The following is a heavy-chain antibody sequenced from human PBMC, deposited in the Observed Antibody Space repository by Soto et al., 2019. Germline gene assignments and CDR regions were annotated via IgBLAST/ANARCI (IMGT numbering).Heavy chain of an antibody. D-gene: IGHD3-22*01. CDR1: GYTFTSYG. J-gene: IGHJ5*02. V-gene: IGHV1-18*01. CDR2: ISAYNGNT. Sequence: ASVKVSCKASGYTFTSYGISWVRQAPGQGLEWMGWISAYNGNTNYAQKLQGRVTMTTDTSTSTAYMELRSLRADDTAVYYCARDSSPYYDISGYLGWFDPWGQGTLVTVSS. CDR3: ARDSSPYYDISGYLGWFDP.